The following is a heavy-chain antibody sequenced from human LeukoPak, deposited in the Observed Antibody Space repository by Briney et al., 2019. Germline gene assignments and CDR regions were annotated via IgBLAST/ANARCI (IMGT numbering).Heavy chain of an antibody. D-gene: IGHD3-22*01. V-gene: IGHV3-30-3*01. J-gene: IGHJ4*02. CDR1: GITFSSYA. CDR3: ARDGGRLPAYYYDSSGHNQAFDY. Sequence: PGRSLRLSCAASGITFSSYAMHWVRQAPGKGLEWVAVISYDGSNKYYADSVKGRFTISRDNSKNTLYLQMNSLRAEDTAVYYCARDGGRLPAYYYDSSGHNQAFDYWGQGTLVTVSS. CDR2: ISYDGSNK.